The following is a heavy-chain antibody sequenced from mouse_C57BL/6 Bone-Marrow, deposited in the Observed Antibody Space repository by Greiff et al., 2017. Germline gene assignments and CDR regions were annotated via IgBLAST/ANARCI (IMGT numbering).Heavy chain of an antibody. CDR1: GYTFTSYW. CDR2: IDPSDSYT. D-gene: IGHD1-1*01. Sequence: QVQLQQPGAELVMPGASVKLSCKASGYTFTSYWMHWVKQRPGQGLEWIGEIDPSDSYTNYNQKFKGKSTLTVDKSSSTAYMQLSSLTSEDSAVYDCARGELLRFPGFAYWGQGTLVTVSA. V-gene: IGHV1-69*01. CDR3: ARGELLRFPGFAY. J-gene: IGHJ3*01.